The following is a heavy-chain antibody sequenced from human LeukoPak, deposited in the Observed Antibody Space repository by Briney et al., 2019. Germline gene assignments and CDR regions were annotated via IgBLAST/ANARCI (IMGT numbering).Heavy chain of an antibody. CDR3: AKIGVIGNWYYDV. CDR1: GFSFSSHG. CDR2: ISSGSDYT. V-gene: IGHV3-23*01. D-gene: IGHD3-10*01. J-gene: IGHJ2*01. Sequence: GGPLRLSCAASGFSFSSHGMSWVRQAPWKGPEWVSSISSGSDYTFYADSVKGRFTISRDNSKNTLYLQMNSLRAGDTAIYYCAKIGVIGNWYYDVWGRGTLVTVSS.